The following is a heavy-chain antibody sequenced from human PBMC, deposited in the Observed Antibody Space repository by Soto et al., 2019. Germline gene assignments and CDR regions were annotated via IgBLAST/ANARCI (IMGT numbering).Heavy chain of an antibody. J-gene: IGHJ4*02. CDR1: GFTFSSYG. Sequence: QVQLVESGGGVVQPGRSLRLCCAASGFTFSSYGMHWLRQAPGKGLEWVAVISYDGSNKYYADSVKGRFTISRDNSKNTLYLQMNSLRAEDTAVYYCAKGAYCGSYLDYWGQGTLVTVSS. D-gene: IGHD1-26*01. CDR3: AKGAYCGSYLDY. V-gene: IGHV3-30*18. CDR2: ISYDGSNK.